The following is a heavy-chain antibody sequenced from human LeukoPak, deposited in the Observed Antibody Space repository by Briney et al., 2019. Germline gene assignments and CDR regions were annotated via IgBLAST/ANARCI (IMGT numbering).Heavy chain of an antibody. CDR3: ASWGLATTGTRTYYFDY. J-gene: IGHJ4*02. Sequence: GGSLRLSCEASGFTFSSYTMHWVRQAPSKGLEWVAVISYDGSNKYFADSAKGRFTISRDNSKNTLYLQMNSLRAEDTAVYYCASWGLATTGTRTYYFDYWGQGTLVTVSS. V-gene: IGHV3-30-3*01. D-gene: IGHD6-13*01. CDR2: ISYDGSNK. CDR1: GFTFSSYT.